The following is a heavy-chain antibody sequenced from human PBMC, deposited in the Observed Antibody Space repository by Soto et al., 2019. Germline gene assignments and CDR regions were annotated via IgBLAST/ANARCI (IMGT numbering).Heavy chain of an antibody. V-gene: IGHV3-15*01. CDR1: GFTFSNAW. CDR3: TTAVTMVRGVIRNDY. J-gene: IGHJ4*02. Sequence: KSGGSLRLSCAASGFTFSNAWMSWVRQAPGKGLEWVGRIKSKTDGGTTDYAAPVKGRFTISRDDSKNTLYLQMNSLKTEDTAVYYCTTAVTMVRGVIRNDYWGQGTLVTVS. CDR2: IKSKTDGGTT. D-gene: IGHD3-10*01.